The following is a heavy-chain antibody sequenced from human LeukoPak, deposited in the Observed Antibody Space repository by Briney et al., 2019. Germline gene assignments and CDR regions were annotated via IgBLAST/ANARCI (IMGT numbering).Heavy chain of an antibody. CDR3: AKDQGGSYSSDAFDI. CDR1: GFTFSSYS. D-gene: IGHD1-26*01. V-gene: IGHV3-48*01. Sequence: QAGGSLRLSCAASGFTFSSYSMNWVRQAPGKGLEWVSYISSSSSTIYYADSVKGRFTISRDNSKNTLYLQMNSLRAEDTAVYYCAKDQGGSYSSDAFDIWGQGTMVTVSS. J-gene: IGHJ3*02. CDR2: ISSSSSTI.